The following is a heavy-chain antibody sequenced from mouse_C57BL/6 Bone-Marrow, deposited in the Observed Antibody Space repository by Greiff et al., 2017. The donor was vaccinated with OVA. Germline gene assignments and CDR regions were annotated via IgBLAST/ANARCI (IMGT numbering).Heavy chain of an antibody. J-gene: IGHJ3*01. Sequence: VHVKQSGAELVRPGASVKLSCTASGFNIKDDYMHWVKQRPEQGLEWIGWIDPENGDTEYASKFQGKATITADTSSNTAYRQLSSLTSEDTAVYYCTKEHSSFAYWGQGTLVTVSA. CDR1: GFNIKDDY. CDR2: IDPENGDT. CDR3: TKEHSSFAY. V-gene: IGHV14-4*01.